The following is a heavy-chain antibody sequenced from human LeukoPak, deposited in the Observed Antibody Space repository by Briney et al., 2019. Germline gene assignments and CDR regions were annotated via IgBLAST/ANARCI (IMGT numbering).Heavy chain of an antibody. CDR2: IIPIFGTA. V-gene: IGHV1-69*01. CDR1: GGTFSSYA. CDR3: ARPTEEMATINSYFHY. J-gene: IGHJ4*02. D-gene: IGHD5-24*01. Sequence: VKVSCKASGGTFSSYAISWVRQAPGQGLEWMGGIIPIFGTANYAQKFQGRVTITADESTSTAYMELSSLRSEDTAVYYCARPTEEMATINSYFHYWGQGTLVTVSS.